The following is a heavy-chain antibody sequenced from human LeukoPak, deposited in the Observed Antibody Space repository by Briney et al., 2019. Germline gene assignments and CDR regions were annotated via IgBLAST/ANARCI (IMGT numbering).Heavy chain of an antibody. J-gene: IGHJ4*02. Sequence: PSETLSLTCSVSGYSISSGYYWGWIRQPPGKGLEWIGSIYHSGSTYYNPSLKSRVTISVDTSKNQFSLRLNSVTAADTAMYFCAKSGGYGLIDYWGQGTRVIVSS. D-gene: IGHD1-26*01. CDR3: AKSGGYGLIDY. V-gene: IGHV4-38-2*02. CDR1: GYSISSGYY. CDR2: IYHSGST.